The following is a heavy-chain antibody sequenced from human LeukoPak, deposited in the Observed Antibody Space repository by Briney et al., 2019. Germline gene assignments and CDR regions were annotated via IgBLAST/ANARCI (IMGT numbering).Heavy chain of an antibody. CDR1: RFTFSSYA. J-gene: IGHJ4*02. CDR3: ARTGYSSSWYYFDY. D-gene: IGHD6-13*01. CDR2: ISYDGSNK. V-gene: IGHV3-30*01. Sequence: PGRSLRLSCAASRFTFSSYAMHWVREAPGKGLEWVAHISYDGSNKYYADSVKGRFTISRDNSKNTLYLQMNSLRAEDTAVYYCARTGYSSSWYYFDYWGQGTLVTVSS.